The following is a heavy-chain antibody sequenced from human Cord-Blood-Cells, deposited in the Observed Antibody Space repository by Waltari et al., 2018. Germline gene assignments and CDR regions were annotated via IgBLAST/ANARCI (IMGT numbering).Heavy chain of an antibody. D-gene: IGHD2-2*01. V-gene: IGHV1-8*03. J-gene: IGHJ5*02. CDR1: GYTFTSYD. CDR2: MNPNSGNT. CDR3: ARDAYCSSTSCYNWFDP. Sequence: VQLVQSGAEVKKPGASVKVSCKASGYTFTSYDINWVRPATGQGLEWMGWMNPNSGNTGYAQKFQGRVTITRNTSISTAYMELSSLRSEDTAVYYCARDAYCSSTSCYNWFDPWGQGTLVTVSS.